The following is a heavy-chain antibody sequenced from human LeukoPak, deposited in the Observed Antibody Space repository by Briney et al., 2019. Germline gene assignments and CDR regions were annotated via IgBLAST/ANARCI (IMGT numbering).Heavy chain of an antibody. CDR3: ARSYSSGWYDLYHFDY. J-gene: IGHJ4*02. CDR2: ISYDGSNK. CDR1: GFTFSSYG. D-gene: IGHD6-19*01. V-gene: IGHV3-30*03. Sequence: PGGSLRLSCAASGFTFSSYGMHWVRQAPGKGLEWVAVISYDGSNKYYADSVKGRFTISRDNSKNTLYLQMNSLRAEDTAVYYCARSYSSGWYDLYHFDYWGQGTLVTVSS.